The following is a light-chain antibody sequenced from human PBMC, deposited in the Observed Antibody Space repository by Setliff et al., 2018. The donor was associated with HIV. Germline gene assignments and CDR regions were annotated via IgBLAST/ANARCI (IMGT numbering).Light chain of an antibody. CDR1: SSNIGNNY. V-gene: IGLV1-51*01. CDR3: GTWDASLSIWV. Sequence: QSELTQPPSVSAAPGQKVTISCSGSSSNIGNNYVSWYQQLPRTAPKLLIYDNNVRPSGIPDRFSGSKSGTSTTLAITGLQPGDEADYYCGTWDASLSIWVFGGGTKVTVL. J-gene: IGLJ3*02. CDR2: DNN.